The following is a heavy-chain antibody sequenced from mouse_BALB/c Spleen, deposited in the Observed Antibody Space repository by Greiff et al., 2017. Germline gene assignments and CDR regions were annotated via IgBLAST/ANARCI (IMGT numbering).Heavy chain of an antibody. D-gene: IGHD2-1*01. J-gene: IGHJ2*01. V-gene: IGHV3-6*02. CDR3: ARGGNYVGD. CDR1: GYSITSGYY. CDR2: ISYDGSN. Sequence: VQLKESGPGLVKPSQSLSLTCSVTGYSITSGYYWNWIRQFPGNQLEWMGYISYDGSNNYNPSLKNRISITRDTSKNRFFLKLNSVTTEDTATYYCARGGNYVGDWGQGTTLTVSS.